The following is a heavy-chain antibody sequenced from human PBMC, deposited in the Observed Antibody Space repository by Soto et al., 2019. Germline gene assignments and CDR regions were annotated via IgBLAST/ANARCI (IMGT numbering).Heavy chain of an antibody. D-gene: IGHD3-10*01. J-gene: IGHJ3*02. Sequence: PSETLSLTCAVSGTSISSTFWWTWVRQPPGKGLEWIGYIYYSGSTNYNPSLKSRVTISVDTSKNQFSLKLSSVTAADTAVYYCARVWGGAFDIWGQGTMVT. CDR2: IYYSGST. CDR1: GTSISSTFW. V-gene: IGHV4-4*02. CDR3: ARVWGGAFDI.